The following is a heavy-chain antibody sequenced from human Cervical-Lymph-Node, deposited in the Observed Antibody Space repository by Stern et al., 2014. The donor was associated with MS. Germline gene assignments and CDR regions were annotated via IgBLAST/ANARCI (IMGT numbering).Heavy chain of an antibody. CDR1: GDSISSYTHY. CDR3: AKHACTGAACPFDL. V-gene: IGHV4-39*01. CDR2: VYYSGAT. J-gene: IGHJ4*02. D-gene: IGHD2-8*02. Sequence: QLQLQESGPGLVKPSETLSLTCAVSGDSISSYTHYWAWIRQPPGKGLEWIGSVYYSGATYYNPSLKSPVTISVGTSKNPFPRGLTSVTAADTAVYYCAKHACTGAACPFDLWGQGTLVTVSS.